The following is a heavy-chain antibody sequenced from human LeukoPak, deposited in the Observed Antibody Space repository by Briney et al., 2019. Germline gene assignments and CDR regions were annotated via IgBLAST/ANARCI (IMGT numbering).Heavy chain of an antibody. J-gene: IGHJ4*02. D-gene: IGHD5-12*01. V-gene: IGHV3-30*18. CDR2: ISYDGSNK. Sequence: PGGSLRLSCAASGFTFSSYGMHWVRQAPGKGLEWVAVISYDGSNKYYADSVKGRFTISRDNSKNTLYLQMNSLRAEDTAVYYCAKEQEWLRFFDYWGQGTLVTVSS. CDR1: GFTFSSYG. CDR3: AKEQEWLRFFDY.